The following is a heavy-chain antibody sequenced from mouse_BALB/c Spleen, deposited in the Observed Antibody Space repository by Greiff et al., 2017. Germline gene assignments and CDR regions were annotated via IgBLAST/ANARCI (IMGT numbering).Heavy chain of an antibody. Sequence: EVKLMESGGGLVQPGGSRKLSCAASGFTFSSFGMHWVRQAPEKGLEWVAYISSGSSTIYYADTVKGRFTISRDNPKNTLFLQMTSLRSEDTAMYYCAREYYFDYWGQGTTLTVSS. CDR2: ISSGSSTI. CDR3: AREYYFDY. J-gene: IGHJ2*01. V-gene: IGHV5-17*02. CDR1: GFTFSSFG.